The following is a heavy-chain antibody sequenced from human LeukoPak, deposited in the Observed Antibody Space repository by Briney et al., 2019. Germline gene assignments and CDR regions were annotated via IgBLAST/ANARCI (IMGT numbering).Heavy chain of an antibody. CDR3: ARVKEDYYGSYYYFDY. CDR2: IYYIGST. CDR1: GGSISNYY. D-gene: IGHD3-10*01. V-gene: IGHV4-59*01. Sequence: SEILSLTCTVSGGSISNYYWSWIRQTPGKGLEWIGYIYYIGSTNYNPSLKSRVTISVDTSKNQFSLRLTSVTAADTAVYYCARVKEDYYGSYYYFDYWGQGTLVTVSS. J-gene: IGHJ4*02.